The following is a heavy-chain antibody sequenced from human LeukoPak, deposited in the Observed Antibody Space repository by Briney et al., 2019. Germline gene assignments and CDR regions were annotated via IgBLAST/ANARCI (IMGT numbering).Heavy chain of an antibody. D-gene: IGHD2-15*01. J-gene: IGHJ3*02. CDR3: ARGDCSGGSCGAFDI. V-gene: IGHV4-34*01. Sequence: SETLSLTCAVYGGSFSGYYWSWIRQPPGKGLEWIGEINHSGGTNYNPSLKSRVTISVDTPKNQFSLRLSSVTAADTAVYYCARGDCSGGSCGAFDIWGQGTMVTVSS. CDR2: INHSGGT. CDR1: GGSFSGYY.